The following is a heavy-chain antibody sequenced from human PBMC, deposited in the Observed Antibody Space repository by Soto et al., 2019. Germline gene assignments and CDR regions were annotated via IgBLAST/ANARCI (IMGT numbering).Heavy chain of an antibody. CDR3: ARVILTVGPRANDAFDV. CDR2: INPDNGNT. Sequence: QVQLVQSGAEVRKPGASVNISCWASGFTFGDNLINWVRQVPGQSLEWMGWINPDNGNTNYAQTFQGRVTISRHSSASIAYVEVTDLTSDDTAVYDGARVILTVGPRANDAFDVWCQGTMVTVS. CDR1: GFTFGDNL. V-gene: IGHV1-3*01. D-gene: IGHD2-8*02. J-gene: IGHJ3*01.